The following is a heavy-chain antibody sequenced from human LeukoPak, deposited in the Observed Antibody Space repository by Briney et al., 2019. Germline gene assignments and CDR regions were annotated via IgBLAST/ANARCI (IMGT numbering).Heavy chain of an antibody. Sequence: ASVKVSCKASGYTFTSYGISWVRQAPGQGLEWMGWISAYNGNTNYAQKLQGRVTMTTDTSTSTAYMELRSLRSDDTAVYYCARGPSTTPFWSGYSGRNWYFDLWGRGTLVTVSS. J-gene: IGHJ2*01. CDR2: ISAYNGNT. CDR1: GYTFTSYG. D-gene: IGHD3-3*01. V-gene: IGHV1-18*01. CDR3: ARGPSTTPFWSGYSGRNWYFDL.